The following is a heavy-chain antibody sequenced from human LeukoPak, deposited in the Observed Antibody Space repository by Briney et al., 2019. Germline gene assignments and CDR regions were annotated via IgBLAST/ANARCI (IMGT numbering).Heavy chain of an antibody. J-gene: IGHJ4*02. CDR2: IWSDGSKT. Sequence: PGGSLRLSCAASGLSFSNSGMHWVRQAPGKGLEWVAMIWSDGSKTYYADSVKGRFTISRDNSKNTVYLQMNSRRAEDTAVYYCAKDKGVRYFDYWGQGTLVTVSS. D-gene: IGHD3-10*01. CDR3: AKDKGVRYFDY. CDR1: GLSFSNSG. V-gene: IGHV3-33*06.